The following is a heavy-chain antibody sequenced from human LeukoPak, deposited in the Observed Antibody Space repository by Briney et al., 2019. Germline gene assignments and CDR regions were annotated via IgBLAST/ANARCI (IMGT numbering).Heavy chain of an antibody. D-gene: IGHD5-12*01. J-gene: IGHJ4*02. CDR2: IYSGGST. CDR1: GFTVSSNY. V-gene: IGHV3-66*02. Sequence: PGGSLRLSCAASGFTVSSNYMSWVRQAPGKGLEWVSVIYSGGSTNYADSVKGRFIISRDNSKNTLYLQMNSLRAEDTAVYYCARGLSGYVFDYWGQGTLVTVSS. CDR3: ARGLSGYVFDY.